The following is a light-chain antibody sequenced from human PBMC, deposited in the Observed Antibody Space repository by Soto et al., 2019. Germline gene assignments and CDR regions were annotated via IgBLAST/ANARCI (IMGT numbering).Light chain of an antibody. Sequence: DIVLTQSPATLSLSPGERATLSCRASQSVSIYLAWYQQKPGQAPRLLIYVASNRATGIPARFSGSGSGTDFTLTISSLEPEDFAVYYCQQRSIWPPITFGQGTRLEIK. CDR2: VAS. CDR1: QSVSIY. J-gene: IGKJ5*01. CDR3: QQRSIWPPIT. V-gene: IGKV3-11*01.